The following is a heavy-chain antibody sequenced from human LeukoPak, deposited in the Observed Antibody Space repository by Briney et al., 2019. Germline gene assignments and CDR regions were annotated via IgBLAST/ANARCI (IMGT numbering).Heavy chain of an antibody. CDR2: IIPIFGTA. Sequence: GASVKVSCKASGGTFSSYAISWVRQAPGQGLEWMGGIIPIFGTANYAQKFQGRVTITADESTSTAYMELSSLRSEDTAVYYCAREGPPDSSGWYLYYFDYWGQGTLVTVSS. CDR1: GGTFSSYA. D-gene: IGHD6-19*01. V-gene: IGHV1-69*01. CDR3: AREGPPDSSGWYLYYFDY. J-gene: IGHJ4*02.